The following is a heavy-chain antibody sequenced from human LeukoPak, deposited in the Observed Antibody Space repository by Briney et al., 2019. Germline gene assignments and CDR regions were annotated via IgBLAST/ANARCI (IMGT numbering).Heavy chain of an antibody. V-gene: IGHV3-48*01. D-gene: IGHD3-9*01. CDR2: ISSSSSTI. CDR1: GFTCSSYS. CDR3: ARALRYFDWLSTSPEYNWFDP. J-gene: IGHJ5*02. Sequence: PGGSLRLSCAASGFTCSSYSMNWVRQAPGKGLEWVSYISSSSSTIYYADSVKGRFTISRDNAKNSLYLQMNSLRAEDTAVYYCARALRYFDWLSTSPEYNWFDPWGQGTLVTVSS.